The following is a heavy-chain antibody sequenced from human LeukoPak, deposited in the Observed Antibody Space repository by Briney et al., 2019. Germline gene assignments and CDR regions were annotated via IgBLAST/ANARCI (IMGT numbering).Heavy chain of an antibody. CDR1: GFTFSSYA. CDR2: ISASGGDT. J-gene: IGHJ5*01. V-gene: IGHV3-23*01. D-gene: IGHD4-17*01. Sequence: TGGSLRLSCAASGFTFSSYAMSWFRQAPGKGLEWVSDISASGGDTYYADSVKGRFTISRDNSKNTLYLRMNSLRAEDTALYYCAKEGNDYGDYVFDSWGQGTLVTVSS. CDR3: AKEGNDYGDYVFDS.